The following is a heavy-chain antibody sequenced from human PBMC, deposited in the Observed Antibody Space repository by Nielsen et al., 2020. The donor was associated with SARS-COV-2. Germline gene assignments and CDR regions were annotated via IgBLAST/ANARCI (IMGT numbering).Heavy chain of an antibody. J-gene: IGHJ4*02. D-gene: IGHD5-12*01. V-gene: IGHV3-9*01. Sequence: GGSLRLSCAASGFTFDDYAMHWVRQAPGKGLERVSGISWNSGSIGYADSVKCRFTISRDNAKNSLYLQMNSLRAEDTALYYCAKGYSGYDVNFDYWGQGTLVTVSS. CDR3: AKGYSGYDVNFDY. CDR1: GFTFDDYA. CDR2: ISWNSGSI.